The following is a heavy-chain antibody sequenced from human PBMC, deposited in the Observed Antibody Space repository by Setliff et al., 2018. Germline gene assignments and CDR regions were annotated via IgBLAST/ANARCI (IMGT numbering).Heavy chain of an antibody. V-gene: IGHV1-2*02. CDR1: VYTFTGYY. CDR2: INPNSGGT. CDR3: ARADIVLMVYAISSGWFDP. Sequence: GASVKVSCKASVYTFTGYYMHWVRQAPGQGLEWMGWINPNSGGTNYAQKFQGRVTMTRDTSISTAYMELSRLRSDDTAVYYCARADIVLMVYAISSGWFDPWGQGTLVTVSS. J-gene: IGHJ5*02. D-gene: IGHD2-8*01.